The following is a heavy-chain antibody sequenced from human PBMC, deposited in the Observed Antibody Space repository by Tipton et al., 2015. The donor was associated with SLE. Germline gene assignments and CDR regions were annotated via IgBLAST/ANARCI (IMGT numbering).Heavy chain of an antibody. CDR3: ARDLVYGPDYYYYYMDV. CDR2: ISYDGSNK. Sequence: SLRLSCAASGFTFSSYWMSWVRQAPGKGLEWVAVISYDGSNKYYADSVKGRFTISRDNSKNTLYLQMNSLRAEDTAVYYCARDLVYGPDYYYYYMDVWGKGTTVTVSS. D-gene: IGHD1-14*01. J-gene: IGHJ6*03. CDR1: GFTFSSYW. V-gene: IGHV3-30-3*01.